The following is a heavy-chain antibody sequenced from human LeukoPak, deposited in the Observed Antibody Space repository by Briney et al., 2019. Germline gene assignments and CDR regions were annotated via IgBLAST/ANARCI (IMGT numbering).Heavy chain of an antibody. CDR3: ARNQYLLWFGELSGMDV. Sequence: ASVKVSCKASGYTFTGYYMHWVRQAPGQGLERMGWINPNSGGTNYAQKFQGRVTMTRDTSISTAYMELSRLRSDDTAVYYCARNQYLLWFGELSGMDVWGQGTTVTVSS. CDR2: INPNSGGT. J-gene: IGHJ6*02. D-gene: IGHD3-10*01. CDR1: GYTFTGYY. V-gene: IGHV1-2*02.